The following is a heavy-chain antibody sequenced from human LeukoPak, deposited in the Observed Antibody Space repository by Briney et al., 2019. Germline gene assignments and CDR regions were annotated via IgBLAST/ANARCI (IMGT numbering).Heavy chain of an antibody. CDR1: RYTFTSYY. D-gene: IGHD3-22*01. CDR2: INPSGGST. V-gene: IGHV1-46*01. Sequence: GASVKVSCKASRYTFTSYYMHWVRQAPGQGLEWMGIINPSGGSTSYAQKFQGRVTMTRDTSTSTVYMELSSLRSEDTAVYYCARDGTHYNSSGGSYFDYWGQGTLVTVSS. CDR3: ARDGTHYNSSGGSYFDY. J-gene: IGHJ4*02.